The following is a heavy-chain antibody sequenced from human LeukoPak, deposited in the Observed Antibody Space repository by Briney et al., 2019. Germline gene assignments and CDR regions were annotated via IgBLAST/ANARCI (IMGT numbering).Heavy chain of an antibody. CDR3: ARVRIGETSYDASDV. J-gene: IGHJ3*01. CDR1: GGSISAYY. D-gene: IGHD1-26*01. CDR2: IYITGST. Sequence: SETLSLTCTVSGGSISAYYWTWIRQPPGKGLEWIGDIYITGSTNYNPYLKRRVTMSVDTSKNQFSLRLSSVTAADTAVYYCARVRIGETSYDASDVWGLGTMVTVSS. V-gene: IGHV4-59*13.